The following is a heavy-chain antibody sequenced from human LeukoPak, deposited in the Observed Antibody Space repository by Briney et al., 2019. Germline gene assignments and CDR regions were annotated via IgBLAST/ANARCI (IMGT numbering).Heavy chain of an antibody. CDR1: GDSLSRYY. J-gene: IGHJ6*03. CDR3: ASVRHDPLEYYYYIDV. Sequence: SETLSLTCAVYGDSLSRYYWTWIRQSPGKGVEWLGEINPSGSPDYNPSLKSRATISVDTSKNQFSLRLASVTAADTAVYYCASVRHDPLEYYYYIDVWGKGTTVTVSS. CDR2: INPSGSP. V-gene: IGHV4-34*01. D-gene: IGHD2/OR15-2a*01.